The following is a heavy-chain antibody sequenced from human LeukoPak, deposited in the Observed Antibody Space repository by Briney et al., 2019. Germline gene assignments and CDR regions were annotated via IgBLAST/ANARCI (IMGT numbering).Heavy chain of an antibody. J-gene: IGHJ4*02. D-gene: IGHD6-13*01. CDR1: GFTFSSYA. V-gene: IGHV3-30-3*01. CDR2: ISYDGSNK. CDR3: ARQQGDWQLVQGGPFAY. Sequence: PGRSLRLSCAASGFTFSSYAMHWVRQAPGKGLEWVAVISYDGSNKYYADSVKGRFTISRDNSKNTLYLQMNSLRAEDTAVYYCARQQGDWQLVQGGPFAYWGQGTLVTVSS.